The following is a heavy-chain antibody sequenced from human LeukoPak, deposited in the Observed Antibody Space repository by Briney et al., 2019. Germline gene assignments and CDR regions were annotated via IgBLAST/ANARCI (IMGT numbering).Heavy chain of an antibody. CDR3: ARVTSGGSSSWYGPLDY. D-gene: IGHD6-13*01. CDR2: IIPIFGTA. J-gene: IGHJ4*02. Sequence: SVKVSCKASGGTFSSNAISWVRQAPGQGLEWMGGIIPIFGTANYAQKFQGRVTITTDESTSTAYMELSSLRSEDTAVYYCARVTSGGSSSWYGPLDYWGQGTLVTVSS. CDR1: GGTFSSNA. V-gene: IGHV1-69*05.